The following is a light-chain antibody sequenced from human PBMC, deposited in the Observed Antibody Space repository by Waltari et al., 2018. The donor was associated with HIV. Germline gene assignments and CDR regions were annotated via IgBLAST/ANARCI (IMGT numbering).Light chain of an antibody. J-gene: IGLJ2*01. CDR2: SNN. V-gene: IGLV1-44*01. CDR1: SSNIGGNT. CDR3: ASRDDSLNGPV. Sequence: QSVLTQPPSASGTPGQRVTISCSGSSSNIGGNTVNWYQHLPGTAPKLLIYSNNQRPSVVPDRFSGAKSVTSASLAISGLQSEDEAEYYCASRDDSLNGPVFGRGTKLTVL.